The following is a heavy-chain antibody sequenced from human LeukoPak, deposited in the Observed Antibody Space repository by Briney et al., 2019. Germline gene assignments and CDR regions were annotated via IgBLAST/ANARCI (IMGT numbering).Heavy chain of an antibody. J-gene: IGHJ4*02. Sequence: SETLSLTCAVSGGSISSGAYSWSWIRQPPGKGLEWSGYIFHDGSTNYNASLKSRVTISVDTSKNQFSLKLSSVTAADTVVYYCAGRIAVAGKAGFDYWGQGTLVTVSS. D-gene: IGHD6-19*01. CDR1: GGSISSGAYS. V-gene: IGHV4-30-2*01. CDR2: IFHDGST. CDR3: AGRIAVAGKAGFDY.